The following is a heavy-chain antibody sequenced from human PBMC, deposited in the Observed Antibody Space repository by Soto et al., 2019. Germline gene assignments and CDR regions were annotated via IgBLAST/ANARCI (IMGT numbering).Heavy chain of an antibody. V-gene: IGHV4-39*01. CDR2: IYYSGST. CDR1: GGSISSSSYY. Sequence: PSETLSLTCTVSGGSISSSSYYWGWIRQPPGKGLEWIGSIYYSGSTYYNPSLKSRVTISVDTSKNQFSLKLSSVTAADTAVYYCARHETERGLVRDYFDYWGQGTLVTVSS. CDR3: ARHETERGLVRDYFDY. J-gene: IGHJ4*02. D-gene: IGHD6-19*01.